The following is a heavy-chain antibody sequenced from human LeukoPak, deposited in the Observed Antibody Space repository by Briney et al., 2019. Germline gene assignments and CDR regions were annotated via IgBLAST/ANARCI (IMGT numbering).Heavy chain of an antibody. CDR3: ASHIGDYYYYYYMDV. J-gene: IGHJ6*03. V-gene: IGHV3-21*01. CDR1: GFTSSSYI. CDR2: ISSGSSYI. D-gene: IGHD2-21*01. Sequence: GGSLRLSCAASGFTSSSYIMNWVRQAPGKGLEWVSSISSGSSYIYYADSVKGRFTISRDDARNSLYLQMNSLRAEDTAVSYCASHIGDYYYYYYMDVWGKGTTVTVSS.